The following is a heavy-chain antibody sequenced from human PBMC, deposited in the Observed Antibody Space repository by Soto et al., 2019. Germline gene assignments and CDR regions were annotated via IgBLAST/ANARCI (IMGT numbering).Heavy chain of an antibody. J-gene: IGHJ4*02. V-gene: IGHV4-30-4*01. CDR3: ARDSDHCSDGSCYPDY. CDR1: GGSISSGDYY. D-gene: IGHD2-15*01. Sequence: QVQLQESGPGLVKPSQTLSLTCTVSGGSISSGDYYWSWIRQPPGKGLEWIGYIYYSGSTYYNPSLKSRVTISVDTSKNQFSPKLSSVTAADTAVYYCARDSDHCSDGSCYPDYWGQGTLVTVSS. CDR2: IYYSGST.